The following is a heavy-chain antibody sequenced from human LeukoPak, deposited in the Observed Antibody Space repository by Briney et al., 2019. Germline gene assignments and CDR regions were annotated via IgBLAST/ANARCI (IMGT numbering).Heavy chain of an antibody. CDR2: ISSSSSYI. CDR1: GFIFSTYS. J-gene: IGHJ4*02. CDR3: ARDPGRGQWLGY. D-gene: IGHD6-19*01. Sequence: GGSLRLSCAASGFIFSTYSMNWVRQAPGKGLEWVSSISSSSSYIYYADSVKGRFTISRDNAKNSLYLQMNSLRAEDTAVYYCARDPGRGQWLGYWGQGTLVTVSS. V-gene: IGHV3-21*01.